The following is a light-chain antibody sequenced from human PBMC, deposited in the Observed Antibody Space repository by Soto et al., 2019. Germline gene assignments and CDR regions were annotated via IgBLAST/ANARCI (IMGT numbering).Light chain of an antibody. J-gene: IGKJ1*01. V-gene: IGKV1-27*01. CDR2: AAS. CDR1: QGISNY. Sequence: DIQMTQSPCSLSASVGDRVTITCRASQGISNYLAWYQQKPGKVPKLLIYAASTLQSGVPSRFSGSGSGTDFTLTISSLQPEDVAAYYCQKYNSAPRTLGQGTKVEIK. CDR3: QKYNSAPRT.